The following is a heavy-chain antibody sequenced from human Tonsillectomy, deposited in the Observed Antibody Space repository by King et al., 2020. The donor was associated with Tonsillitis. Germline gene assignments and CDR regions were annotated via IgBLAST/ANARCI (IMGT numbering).Heavy chain of an antibody. J-gene: IGHJ6*02. CDR2: IYYSGST. CDR3: ARTLRYYYGMDV. Sequence: VQLQQWGAGLLKPSETLSLTCAVYGGSFSGYYWNLLRQPPGKGLEWIGYIYYSGSTNYNPSLKSRVTISVDTSKNQFSLKLSSVTAADTAVYYCARTLRYYYGMDVWGQGTTVTVSS. V-gene: IGHV4-34*11. CDR1: GGSFSGYY.